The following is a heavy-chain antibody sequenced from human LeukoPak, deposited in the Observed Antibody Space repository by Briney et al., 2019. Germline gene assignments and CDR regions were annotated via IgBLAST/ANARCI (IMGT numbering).Heavy chain of an antibody. CDR1: GGSISSSSYY. J-gene: IGHJ4*02. V-gene: IGHV4-39*07. CDR3: AGTYCGGDCYPARFDY. Sequence: SETLSLTCTVSGGSISSSSYYWGWIRQPPGKGLEWIGSIYYSGSTYYNPSLKSRVTISVDTSKNQFSLKLSSVTAADTAVYYCAGTYCGGDCYPARFDYWGQGTLVTVSS. D-gene: IGHD2-21*02. CDR2: IYYSGST.